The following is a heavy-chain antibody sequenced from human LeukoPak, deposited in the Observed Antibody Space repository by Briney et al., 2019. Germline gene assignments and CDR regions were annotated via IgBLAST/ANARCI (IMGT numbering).Heavy chain of an antibody. V-gene: IGHV4-30-4*08. Sequence: PSETLSLTCTVPGGSISSGDYYWSWIRQPPGKGLEWIGYIYYSGSTYYNPSLKSRVTISVDTSKNQFSLKLSSVTAADTAVYYCARITRYYYYMDVWGKGTTVTVSS. D-gene: IGHD1-1*01. J-gene: IGHJ6*03. CDR1: GGSISSGDYY. CDR3: ARITRYYYYMDV. CDR2: IYYSGST.